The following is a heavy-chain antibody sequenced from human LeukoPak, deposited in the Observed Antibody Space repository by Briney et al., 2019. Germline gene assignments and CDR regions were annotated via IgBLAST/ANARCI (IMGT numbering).Heavy chain of an antibody. CDR2: ISTSGAGT. Sequence: GGSLRLSCAASGFTFSSCDMNWVPQAPGKGPEWVSGISTSGAGTYYADSVKGRFAISRDNSKSTLYLQMNSLRVEDTAVYYCAKGIYDGSGHNIDYWGQGTLVTVSS. CDR1: GFTFSSCD. J-gene: IGHJ4*02. D-gene: IGHD3-22*01. V-gene: IGHV3-23*01. CDR3: AKGIYDGSGHNIDY.